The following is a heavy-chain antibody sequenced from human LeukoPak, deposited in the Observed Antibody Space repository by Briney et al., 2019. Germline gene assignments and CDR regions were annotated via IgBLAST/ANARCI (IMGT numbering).Heavy chain of an antibody. D-gene: IGHD6-19*01. Sequence: SETLSLTCTVSGGSVSSGSYYWSWIRQPPGKGLEWIGYIYYSGSTNYNPSLKSRVTISVDTSKNQFSLKLSSVTAADTAVYYCARLLVAVAVDYWGQGTLVTVSS. CDR1: GGSVSSGSYY. CDR3: ARLLVAVAVDY. J-gene: IGHJ4*02. V-gene: IGHV4-61*01. CDR2: IYYSGST.